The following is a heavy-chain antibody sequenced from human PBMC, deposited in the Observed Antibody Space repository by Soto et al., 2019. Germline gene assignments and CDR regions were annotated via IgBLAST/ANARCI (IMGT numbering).Heavy chain of an antibody. V-gene: IGHV3-23*01. CDR3: AKSTPLPQYYYGSYGH. CDR1: GFTFSSYA. CDR2: ISGSGGST. D-gene: IGHD3-10*01. J-gene: IGHJ4*02. Sequence: HPGGSLRLSCAASGFTFSSYAMSWVRQAPGKGLEWVSAISGSGGSTYYADSVKGRFTISRDNSKNTLYLQMNSLRAEDTAVYYCAKSTPLPQYYYGSYGHWGQGTLVTVPS.